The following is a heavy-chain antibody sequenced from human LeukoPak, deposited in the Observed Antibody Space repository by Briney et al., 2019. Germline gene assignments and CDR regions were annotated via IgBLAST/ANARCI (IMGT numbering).Heavy chain of an antibody. V-gene: IGHV3-7*04. CDR3: ARGINWFDP. CDR2: IKQDGSEK. D-gene: IGHD2-15*01. CDR1: GFTFSDYY. J-gene: IGHJ5*02. Sequence: GGSLRLSCAASGFTFSDYYMNWVRQAPGKGLEWVANIKQDGSEKYYVDSVKGRFTISRDNAKNSQYLQMNSLRAEDTAVYYCARGINWFDPWGQGTLVTVSS.